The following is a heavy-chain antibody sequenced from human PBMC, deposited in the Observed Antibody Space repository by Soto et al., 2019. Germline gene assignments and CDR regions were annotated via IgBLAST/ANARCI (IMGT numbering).Heavy chain of an antibody. CDR1: GFTFSDYS. V-gene: IGHV3-11*03. J-gene: IGHJ4*02. CDR2: ISGSSSYT. D-gene: IGHD6-13*01. Sequence: GGSLRLSCAASGFTFSDYSMSWIRQAPGKGLEWVSYISGSSSYTSYADSVKGRFTISRDNAKKSLSLQMNSLGAEDTAVYFCARGSSSKWFYFESWGQGTLVTVSS. CDR3: ARGSSSKWFYFES.